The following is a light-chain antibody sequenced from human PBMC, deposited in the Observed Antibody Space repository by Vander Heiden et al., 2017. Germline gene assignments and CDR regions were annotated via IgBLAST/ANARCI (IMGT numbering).Light chain of an antibody. V-gene: IGLV2-14*03. CDR3: SSYTRTSTWV. CDR2: DVS. J-gene: IGLJ3*02. CDR1: SSDIGGYKY. Sequence: QSALTQPASVSGSPGQSITISCTGTSSDIGGYKYVSWYQQHPGKAPKLMIYDVSNRPSGVSNRFSGSKSGSTAYLTISGLQAEDEGDYYCSSYTRTSTWVFGGGTKLTVL.